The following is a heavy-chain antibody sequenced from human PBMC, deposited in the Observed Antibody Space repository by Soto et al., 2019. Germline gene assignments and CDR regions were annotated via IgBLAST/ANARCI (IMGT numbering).Heavy chain of an antibody. CDR3: AREGIAESGPTFYDF. V-gene: IGHV3-30-3*01. D-gene: IGHD6-13*01. J-gene: IGHJ4*02. CDR2: ISFDGSTK. CDR1: GFTFKHNA. Sequence: QVQLVESGGGVVQPGRSLTIFCTASGFTFKHNAMHWIRQATAKGLEWVADISFDGSTKNYADSVKGRFTISRDNSKNTLSSQMRALKGEDTATYYCAREGIAESGPTFYDFWGQGTLVAVSS.